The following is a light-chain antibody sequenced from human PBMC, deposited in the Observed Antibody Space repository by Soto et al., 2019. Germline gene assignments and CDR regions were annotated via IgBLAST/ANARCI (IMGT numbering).Light chain of an antibody. Sequence: DIQMTQSPSSLSASVGDRVTITCRASQGISTYLAWYQQKPGKVPKRLIYAASTLQSGVPSRFSGSGSGTDFTLTISSLQPEDVATYYWQKYNSAPFTFGPGTKVDIK. J-gene: IGKJ3*01. V-gene: IGKV1-27*01. CDR1: QGISTY. CDR3: QKYNSAPFT. CDR2: AAS.